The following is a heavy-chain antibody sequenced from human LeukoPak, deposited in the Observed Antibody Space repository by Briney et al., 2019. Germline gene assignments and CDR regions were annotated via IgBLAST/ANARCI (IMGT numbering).Heavy chain of an antibody. D-gene: IGHD4-11*01. Sequence: SETLSLTCTVSGGSISSYYWSWIRQPPGKGLEWIGYIYYSGSTNYNPSLKSRVTISVDTSNNQFSLRLNSVTAADTAVYYCASDYSNYGQPLFDYWGQGTLVTVSS. CDR2: IYYSGST. V-gene: IGHV4-59*12. J-gene: IGHJ4*02. CDR3: ASDYSNYGQPLFDY. CDR1: GGSISSYY.